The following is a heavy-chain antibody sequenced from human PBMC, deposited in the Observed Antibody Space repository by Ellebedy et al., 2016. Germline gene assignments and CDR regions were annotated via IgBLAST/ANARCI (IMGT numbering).Heavy chain of an antibody. V-gene: IGHV5-51*01. J-gene: IGHJ6*02. D-gene: IGHD3-10*01. CDR2: IYPGDSDT. CDR3: ARRTMVRGEDYYYYGMDV. CDR1: GYSFTSYW. Sequence: GESLKISCKGSGYSFTSYWIGWVRQMPGKGLEWMGIIYPGDSDTRYSPSFQGQVTISADKSISTAYLQWSSLKASDTAMYYCARRTMVRGEDYYYYGMDVWGQGTTVTVSS.